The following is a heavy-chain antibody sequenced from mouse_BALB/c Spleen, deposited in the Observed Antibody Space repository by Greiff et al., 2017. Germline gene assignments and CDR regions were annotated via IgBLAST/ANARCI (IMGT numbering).Heavy chain of an antibody. CDR2: IDPANGNT. Sequence: VQLKESGAELVKPGASVKLSCTASGFNIKDTYMHWVKQRPEQGLEWIGRIDPANGNTKYDPKFQGKATITADTSSNTAYLQLSSLTSEDTAVYYCARGRMILYAMDYWGQGTSVTVSS. CDR3: ARGRMILYAMDY. CDR1: GFNIKDTY. D-gene: IGHD2-3*01. J-gene: IGHJ4*01. V-gene: IGHV14-3*02.